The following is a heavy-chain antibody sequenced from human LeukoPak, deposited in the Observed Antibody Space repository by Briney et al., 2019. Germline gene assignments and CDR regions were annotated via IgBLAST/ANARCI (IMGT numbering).Heavy chain of an antibody. D-gene: IGHD6-19*01. Sequence: GGSLRLSCAASGFIFTNYAMNWVRRAPGKGLEWVAFIRHDGSIKYYADSVRGRFTISRDNSKNTLYLQMNSLRAEDTAVYYCAKVIRVAGTAFDYWGQGTLVTVSS. CDR1: GFIFTNYA. CDR2: IRHDGSIK. CDR3: AKVIRVAGTAFDY. V-gene: IGHV3-30*02. J-gene: IGHJ4*02.